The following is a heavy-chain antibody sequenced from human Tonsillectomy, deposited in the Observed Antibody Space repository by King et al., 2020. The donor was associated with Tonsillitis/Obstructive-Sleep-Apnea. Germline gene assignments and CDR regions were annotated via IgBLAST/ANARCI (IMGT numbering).Heavy chain of an antibody. D-gene: IGHD3-10*01. V-gene: IGHV1-69*01. CDR2: IIPIFGTA. J-gene: IGHJ6*03. CDR1: GGTFSSYA. Sequence: QLVQSGAEVKKPGSSVKDSCKASGGTFSSYAISWVRQAPGQGLEWMGGIIPIFGTANYAQKFQGGVTITADESTSTAYMELSNLKSEDTAVYYCARVPSYYSYGSGNYYYMDVWGKGTPVTVSS. CDR3: ARVPSYYSYGSGNYYYMDV.